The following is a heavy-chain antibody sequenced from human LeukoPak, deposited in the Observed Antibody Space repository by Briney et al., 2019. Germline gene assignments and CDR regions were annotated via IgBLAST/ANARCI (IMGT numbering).Heavy chain of an antibody. CDR1: GGSICSYY. J-gene: IGHJ5*02. CDR3: ARGRFDP. V-gene: IGHV4-59*01. CDR2: IYYSGST. Sequence: SETLSLTCTVSGGSICSYYWSWIRQPPGKGLEWIGYIYYSGSTNYNPSLKSRVTISVDTSKNQFSLKLSSVTAADTAVYYCARGRFDPWGQGTLVTVSS.